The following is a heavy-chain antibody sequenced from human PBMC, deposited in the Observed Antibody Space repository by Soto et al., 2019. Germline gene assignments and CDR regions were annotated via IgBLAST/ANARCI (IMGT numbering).Heavy chain of an antibody. V-gene: IGHV6-1*01. Sequence: SQTLSLTCAISGDSVSSNSAAWNWIRQSPSRGLEWLGRTYYRSKWYNDYAVSVKSRITINPDTSKNQFSLQLNSVTPEDTAVYYCARAIVGAKYYYYYYGMDVWGQGTTVTVSS. CDR3: ARAIVGAKYYYYYYGMDV. CDR2: TYYRSKWYN. J-gene: IGHJ6*02. D-gene: IGHD1-26*01. CDR1: GDSVSSNSAA.